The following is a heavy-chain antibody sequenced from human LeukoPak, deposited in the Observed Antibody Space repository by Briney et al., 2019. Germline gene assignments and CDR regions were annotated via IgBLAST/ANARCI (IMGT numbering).Heavy chain of an antibody. V-gene: IGHV3-48*03. D-gene: IGHD1/OR15-1a*01. CDR3: ARDVGFNNGWPA. CDR2: ISVGGSDE. CDR1: GFSFKTYE. Sequence: GGSLRLSGVGSGFSFKTYEMNWVRQAPGKGLEWISYISVGGSDEDYADSVKGRFSISRDNAKNSLFLQMNSLRVEDTAVYYCARDVGFNNGWPAWGQGTLVTVSS. J-gene: IGHJ5*02.